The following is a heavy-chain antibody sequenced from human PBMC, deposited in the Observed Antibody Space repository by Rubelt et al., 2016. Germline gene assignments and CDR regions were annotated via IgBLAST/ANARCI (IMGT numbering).Heavy chain of an antibody. CDR2: FFYSGST. Sequence: QVQLQESGPGLVKPSETLSLTCTVSGGALSSYYWSWIRQPPGKGLEWIGYFFYSGSTKYNPSLKSRVTMSVDTPKSQFSRRLSAVTAADTADYYCARIRAFGVVIRPTYGMDVWGQGTTVAVSS. D-gene: IGHD3-3*01. V-gene: IGHV4-59*01. J-gene: IGHJ6*02. CDR1: GGALSSYY. CDR3: ARIRAFGVVIRPTYGMDV.